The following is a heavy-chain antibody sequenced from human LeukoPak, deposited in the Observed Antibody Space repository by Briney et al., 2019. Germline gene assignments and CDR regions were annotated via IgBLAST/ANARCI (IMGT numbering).Heavy chain of an antibody. V-gene: IGHV3-21*01. J-gene: IGHJ4*02. CDR2: ISSSSYI. CDR3: AREKSIAAAGGFDY. CDR1: GFTFSSYS. D-gene: IGHD6-13*01. Sequence: GGSLRLSCAASGFTFSSYSMNWVRQAPGKGLEWVSSISSSSYIYYADSVKGRFTISRDNAKNSLYLQMNSLRAEDTAVYYCAREKSIAAAGGFDYWGQGTLVTVSS.